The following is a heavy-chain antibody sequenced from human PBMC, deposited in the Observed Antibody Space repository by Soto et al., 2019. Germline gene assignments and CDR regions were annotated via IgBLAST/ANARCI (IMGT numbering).Heavy chain of an antibody. Sequence: ASVKVSCKASGGTFSSYAISWVRQAPGQGLEWMGWINAGNGNTEYSQRFQGRVTMTRDTSASTVYMELSSLRSEDTAVYYCASSEIPYYDYVWGSYRFSTPPDYWGQGALVTVSS. CDR1: GGTFSSYA. J-gene: IGHJ4*02. D-gene: IGHD3-16*02. CDR3: ASSEIPYYDYVWGSYRFSTPPDY. CDR2: INAGNGNT. V-gene: IGHV1-3*01.